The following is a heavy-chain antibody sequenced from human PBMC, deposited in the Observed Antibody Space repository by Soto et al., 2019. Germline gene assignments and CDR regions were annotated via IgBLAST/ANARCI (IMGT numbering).Heavy chain of an antibody. CDR3: ARGDREDIAVVIGVRPGEYGVDV. D-gene: IGHD2-15*01. CDR2: LSYDGGSK. Sequence: GGSLRLSCAASGFTFRNYAMHWVRQAPGKGLECVAVLSYDGGSKFYRDYVKGRFTISRDNSKNTLYLQINSLRYEDTAVYYCARGDREDIAVVIGVRPGEYGVDVWGQGTTVTVSS. CDR1: GFTFRNYA. V-gene: IGHV3-30-3*01. J-gene: IGHJ6*02.